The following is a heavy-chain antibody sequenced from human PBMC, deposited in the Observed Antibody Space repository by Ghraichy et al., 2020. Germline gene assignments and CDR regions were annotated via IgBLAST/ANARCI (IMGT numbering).Heavy chain of an antibody. V-gene: IGHV3-49*04. Sequence: GGSLRLSCRTSGFTFGDYALTWVRQAPGKGLEFVSFIRSKAHGGATEYAASVKDRFTISRDDSNSVAYLQMSSLKTEDTAVYFCTRWTITSRFDYWGQGTLVTVSS. J-gene: IGHJ4*02. CDR2: IRSKAHGGAT. D-gene: IGHD1-14*01. CDR1: GFTFGDYA. CDR3: TRWTITSRFDY.